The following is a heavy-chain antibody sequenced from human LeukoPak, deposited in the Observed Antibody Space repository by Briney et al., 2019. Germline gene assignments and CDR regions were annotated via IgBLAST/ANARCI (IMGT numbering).Heavy chain of an antibody. D-gene: IGHD3-22*01. Sequence: SETLSLTCTVSGYSISSGYYWGWIRQPPGKGLEWIGSIYHSGSTYYNPSLKSRVTISVDTSKNQFSLKLSSVTAADTAVYYCARGPGYYFEDFAFDIWGQGTMVTVSS. CDR3: ARGPGYYFEDFAFDI. V-gene: IGHV4-38-2*02. CDR2: IYHSGST. CDR1: GYSISSGYY. J-gene: IGHJ3*02.